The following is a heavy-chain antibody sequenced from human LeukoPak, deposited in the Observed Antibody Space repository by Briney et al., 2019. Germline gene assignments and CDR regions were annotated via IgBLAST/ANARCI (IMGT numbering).Heavy chain of an antibody. J-gene: IGHJ4*02. CDR3: ARGTWGPAPDY. V-gene: IGHV4-34*01. CDR2: INHSGST. CDR1: GGSFSGYY. D-gene: IGHD7-27*01. Sequence: PSETLSLTCAVYGGSFSGYYWSWIRQPPGKGLEWIGEINHSGSTNYNPSLKSRVTISVDTSKNQFSLKLSSVTAADTAVYYCARGTWGPAPDYWGQGTLVTVSS.